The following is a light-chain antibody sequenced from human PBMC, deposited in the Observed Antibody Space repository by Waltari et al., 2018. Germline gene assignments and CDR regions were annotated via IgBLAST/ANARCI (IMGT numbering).Light chain of an antibody. Sequence: VMTQSPVSLSVTLGQAASISFKSSQSLVPVDGNTYLNWFHQRPGKSPRRLIYWVFNRDSGVPDRFSGSGSGTDFTLRISRVEAEDVGVYYCMQGTRWPYTFGQGTQLDIK. CDR2: WVF. CDR1: QSLVPVDGNTY. CDR3: MQGTRWPYT. V-gene: IGKV2-30*02. J-gene: IGKJ2*01.